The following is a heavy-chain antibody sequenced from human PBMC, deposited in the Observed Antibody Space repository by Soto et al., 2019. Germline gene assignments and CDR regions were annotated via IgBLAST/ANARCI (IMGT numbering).Heavy chain of an antibody. Sequence: EVQLLESGGGVVQPGGSLRLSCAASGFTFSDYAISCVRQTPGKGLHWVSGVGGSDDDKYYADSVRGRFIVSRDNSRDTLYLQMNSLRANDTAIYYCAKGATSFNGVWGPFDMWSQGTEVTVSS. CDR2: VGGSDDDK. J-gene: IGHJ3*02. CDR1: GFTFSDYA. D-gene: IGHD2-8*01. CDR3: AKGATSFNGVWGPFDM. V-gene: IGHV3-23*01.